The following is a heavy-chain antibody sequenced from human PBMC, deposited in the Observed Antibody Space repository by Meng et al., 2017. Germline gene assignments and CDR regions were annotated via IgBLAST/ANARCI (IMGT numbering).Heavy chain of an antibody. J-gene: IGHJ6*02. D-gene: IGHD5-18*01. V-gene: IGHV1-69*05. CDR2: IIPIFGTA. Sequence: SVKVSCKASGGTFSSYAISWVRQAPGQGLEWMGGIIPIFGTANYAQKFQGRVTITTDESTSTAYMELSSLRSEDTAVYYRARDSWRGYSYGYWVDYYYGMDVWGQGTTVTVSS. CDR3: ARDSWRGYSYGYWVDYYYGMDV. CDR1: GGTFSSYA.